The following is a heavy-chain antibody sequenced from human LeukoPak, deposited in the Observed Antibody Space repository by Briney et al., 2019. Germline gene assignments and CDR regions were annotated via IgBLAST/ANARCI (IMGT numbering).Heavy chain of an antibody. Sequence: ASVKVSCKASGYTFTTYGISWVRQAPGQGLEWMGWISAYNGNTNYAQKLQGRVTMTTDTSTSTAYMELRSLRSDDTAVYYCARVATDSSGYYFDYWGQGTLVTVSS. CDR3: ARVATDSSGYYFDY. V-gene: IGHV1-18*01. J-gene: IGHJ4*02. D-gene: IGHD3-22*01. CDR1: GYTFTTYG. CDR2: ISAYNGNT.